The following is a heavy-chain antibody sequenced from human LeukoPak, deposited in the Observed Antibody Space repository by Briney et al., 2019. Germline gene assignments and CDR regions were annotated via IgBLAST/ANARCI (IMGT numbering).Heavy chain of an antibody. D-gene: IGHD4/OR15-4a*01. CDR1: GFTFSSHA. Sequence: AGGSLRLSCAVSGFTFSSHAMTWVRQAPGKGLEWVSGISISGDITYYADSVQGRFIISRDNSKNTVYLQKNSLRVEDTAVYYCANEEVPNDYWGQGTLVTVSS. V-gene: IGHV3-23*01. CDR2: ISISGDIT. CDR3: ANEEVPNDY. J-gene: IGHJ4*02.